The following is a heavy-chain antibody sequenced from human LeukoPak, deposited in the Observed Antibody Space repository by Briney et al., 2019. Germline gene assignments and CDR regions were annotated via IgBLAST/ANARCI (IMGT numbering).Heavy chain of an antibody. CDR2: IKQDGSEK. CDR3: ARDAVAGYLGYYYYYMDV. J-gene: IGHJ6*03. Sequence: GGSLRLSCAASGFTFSSYWMSWVRQAPGKGLEWVANIKQDGSEKYYVDSVKGRFTISRDNAKNSLYLQMNSLRAEDTAVYYCARDAVAGYLGYYYYYMDVWGEGTTVTVSS. V-gene: IGHV3-7*01. D-gene: IGHD6-19*01. CDR1: GFTFSSYW.